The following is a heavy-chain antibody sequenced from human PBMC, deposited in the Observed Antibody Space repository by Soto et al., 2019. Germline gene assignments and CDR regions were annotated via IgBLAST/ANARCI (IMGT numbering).Heavy chain of an antibody. Sequence: GASEKVSCKASGFTFTTSAVQWVRQARGQRLEWIGWIDVGSGNTNYALKFQERVTITRDMSTISAYVELSSLGAEDTAVYYCALDQIRCQYHNCMDFWGQGTLVTVSS. D-gene: IGHD3-3*02. CDR3: ALDQIRCQYHNCMDF. V-gene: IGHV1-58*01. CDR1: GFTFTTSA. CDR2: IDVGSGNT. J-gene: IGHJ6*02.